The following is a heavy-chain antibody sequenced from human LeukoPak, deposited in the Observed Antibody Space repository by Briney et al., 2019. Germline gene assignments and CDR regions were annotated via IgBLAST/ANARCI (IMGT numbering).Heavy chain of an antibody. V-gene: IGHV3-53*01. D-gene: IGHD6-6*01. CDR1: GLTVSSNY. Sequence: PGGSLRLSCAASGLTVSSNYMNWVRQAPGKGLEWVSVIYSDGSTYYADSVKGRFTISRDNSKNTLYLQMNSLRAEDTAVYYRAGAQGISARWWGQGTLVTVSS. CDR3: AGAQGISARW. J-gene: IGHJ4*02. CDR2: IYSDGST.